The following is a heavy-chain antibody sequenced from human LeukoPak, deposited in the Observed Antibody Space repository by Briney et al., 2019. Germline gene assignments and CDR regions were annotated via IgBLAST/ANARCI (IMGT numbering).Heavy chain of an antibody. Sequence: SETLSLTCTVSGYSLNNDYFWGWIRQPPGKGLEYIGTIHHGGNTYYNLSLESRLTISLDTSKNHFSLKLSSVTAADTAVYFCARIRGYDTTRDAFDIWGQGTMVTVSS. J-gene: IGHJ3*02. CDR3: ARIRGYDTTRDAFDI. CDR1: GYSLNNDYF. D-gene: IGHD3-3*01. CDR2: IHHGGNT. V-gene: IGHV4-38-2*02.